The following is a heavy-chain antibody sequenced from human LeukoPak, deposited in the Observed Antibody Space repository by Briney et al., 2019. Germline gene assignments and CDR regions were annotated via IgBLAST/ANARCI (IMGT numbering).Heavy chain of an antibody. Sequence: PSETLSLTCTVSGGSISNSYYWGWIRQPPGKGLEWIGSIYYSGDTYYNPSLKSRVTISVDKSKNQFSLKLTSVTAADTAVYFCARGATGWAVGYWGQGTLVTVSS. J-gene: IGHJ4*02. V-gene: IGHV4-39*07. D-gene: IGHD6-19*01. CDR2: IYYSGDT. CDR3: ARGATGWAVGY. CDR1: GGSISNSYY.